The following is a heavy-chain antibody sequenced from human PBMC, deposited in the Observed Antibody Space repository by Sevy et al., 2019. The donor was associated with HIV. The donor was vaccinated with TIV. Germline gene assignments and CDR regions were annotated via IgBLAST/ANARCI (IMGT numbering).Heavy chain of an antibody. J-gene: IGHJ6*02. Sequence: GGSVRLSCAASGFTFSRCWMHWVRHAPGKGLVWVSRINTHGTNTIYADYLKGRFTMSRDNAKNTMSLHMNSLRADETGVYYCAREGVDFWSGPVDFDYGMDVWGQGTTVTVSS. CDR2: INTHGTNT. D-gene: IGHD3-3*01. CDR3: AREGVDFWSGPVDFDYGMDV. CDR1: GFTFSRCW. V-gene: IGHV3-74*01.